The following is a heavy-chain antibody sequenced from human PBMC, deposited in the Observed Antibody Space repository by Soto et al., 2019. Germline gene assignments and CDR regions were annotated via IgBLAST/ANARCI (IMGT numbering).Heavy chain of an antibody. CDR1: GGTFSSYA. Sequence: SVKVSCKASGGTFSSYAISWVRQAPGQGLEWMGGIIPISGTANYAQKFQGRVTITADESTSTAYMEPSSLRSEDTAVYYCARRRSILSGMDVWGQGTTVTVSS. CDR2: IIPISGTA. CDR3: ARRRSILSGMDV. J-gene: IGHJ6*02. V-gene: IGHV1-69*13.